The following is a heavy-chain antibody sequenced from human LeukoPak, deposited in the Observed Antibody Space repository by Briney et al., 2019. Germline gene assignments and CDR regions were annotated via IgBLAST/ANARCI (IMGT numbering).Heavy chain of an antibody. CDR1: GGSISSSSYY. CDR3: ARRGPGWGIEY. J-gene: IGHJ4*02. D-gene: IGHD6-19*01. Sequence: KASETLSLTCTVSGGSISSSSYYWGWIRQPPGKGLEWIGSIYYSGSTYYNQSPKSRVTISVDTSKNQFSLKVISVTAADTAVYYCARRGPGWGIEYWGQGTLVTVSS. CDR2: IYYSGST. V-gene: IGHV4-39*01.